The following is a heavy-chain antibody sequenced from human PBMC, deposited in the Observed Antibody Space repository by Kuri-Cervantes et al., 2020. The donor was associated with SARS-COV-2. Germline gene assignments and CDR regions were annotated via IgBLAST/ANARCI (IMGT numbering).Heavy chain of an antibody. Sequence: GESLKISCAASGFTFSSYAMRWVRQAPGKGLEWVSTISNSGGSTYYADSVKGRFTISRDNSKNTLYLQMNSLRADDTAVYYCAKSMSIAAPASDYWGQGTPGTVSS. CDR2: ISNSGGST. D-gene: IGHD6-13*01. J-gene: IGHJ4*02. V-gene: IGHV3-23*01. CDR1: GFTFSSYA. CDR3: AKSMSIAAPASDY.